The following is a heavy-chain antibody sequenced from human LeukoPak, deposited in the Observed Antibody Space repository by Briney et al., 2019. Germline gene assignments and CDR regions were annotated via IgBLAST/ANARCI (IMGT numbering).Heavy chain of an antibody. J-gene: IGHJ3*02. CDR2: IYTSGST. CDR3: AGTETGYSSSSGAFDI. Sequence: PSETLSLTCTVSGGSISSYYWSWLRQPAGKGLEWIGRIYTSGSTNYNPSLKSRVTMSVDTSKNQFSLKLSSVTAADTAVYYCAGTETGYSSSSGAFDIWGQGTMVTVSS. CDR1: GGSISSYY. D-gene: IGHD6-6*01. V-gene: IGHV4-4*07.